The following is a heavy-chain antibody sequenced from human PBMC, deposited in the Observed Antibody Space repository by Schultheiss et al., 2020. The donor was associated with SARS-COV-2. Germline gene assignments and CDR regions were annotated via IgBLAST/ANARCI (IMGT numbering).Heavy chain of an antibody. CDR2: INPNSGGT. V-gene: IGHV1-2*04. D-gene: IGHD1-1*01. CDR3: ASDPRYNWNDLYYYYGMDV. CDR1: GYTFTGYY. Sequence: ASVKVSCKASGYTFTGYYMHWVRQAPGQGLEWMGWINPNSGGTNYAQKFQGWVTMTRDTSISTAYMELIRLRSEDTAVYYCASDPRYNWNDLYYYYGMDVWGQGSTVTVSS. J-gene: IGHJ6*02.